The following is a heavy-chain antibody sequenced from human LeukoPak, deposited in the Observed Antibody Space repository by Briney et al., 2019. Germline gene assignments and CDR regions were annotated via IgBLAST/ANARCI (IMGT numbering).Heavy chain of an antibody. D-gene: IGHD6-13*01. CDR3: SKDPEISAAYTRLAGYFDY. V-gene: IGHV3-30*18. CDR1: GFTFSSYG. J-gene: IGHJ4*02. CDR2: ISYDGSNK. Sequence: PGGSLRLSCAASGFTFSSYGMNWVRQAPGKGLEWVAVISYDGSNKYYADSVKGRFTISRDNSKKTLYMQMNRLRAEDTAVYYCSKDPEISAAYTRLAGYFDYWGQGTLVTVSS.